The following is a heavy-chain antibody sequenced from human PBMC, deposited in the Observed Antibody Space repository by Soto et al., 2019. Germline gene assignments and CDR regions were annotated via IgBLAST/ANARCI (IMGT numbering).Heavy chain of an antibody. D-gene: IGHD3-9*01. J-gene: IGHJ6*02. V-gene: IGHV1-69*01. Sequence: QVQLVQSGAEVKKPGSSVRVSCKVSGGSFRNYGITWVRQSLGQGLEWMGGIMPVFGTAVYAQKFQGRVTISADELTTTASLELSSLSSDDTAVYFCARARDYDLLTAREYALDVWGQGTTVTV. CDR1: GGSFRNYG. CDR3: ARARDYDLLTAREYALDV. CDR2: IMPVFGTA.